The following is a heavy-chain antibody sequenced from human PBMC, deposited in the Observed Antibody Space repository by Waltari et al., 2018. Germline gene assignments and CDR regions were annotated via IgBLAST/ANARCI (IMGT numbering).Heavy chain of an antibody. D-gene: IGHD6-13*01. CDR2: IIPIFGTA. J-gene: IGHJ5*02. Sequence: QVQLVQSGAEVKKPGSSVKVSCKASGGTFSSYAISWVRQAPGQGLEWMGGIIPIFGTANYAQKFQGRVTITADKSTSTAYMELSSLRSEDTAVYYCARGYSSSFKREGHWFDPWGQGTLVTVSS. CDR3: ARGYSSSFKREGHWFDP. CDR1: GGTFSSYA. V-gene: IGHV1-69*14.